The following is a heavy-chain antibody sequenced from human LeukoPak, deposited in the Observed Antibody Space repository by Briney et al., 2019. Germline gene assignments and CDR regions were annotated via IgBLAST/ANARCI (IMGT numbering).Heavy chain of an antibody. CDR3: ARASFHSGSHYFDY. CDR2: IKPSGGST. J-gene: IGHJ4*02. CDR1: GYTFTIYY. V-gene: IGHV1-46*01. D-gene: IGHD3-10*01. Sequence: ASEKVSCKASGYTFTIYYMHWVRHAPGQGLEWMGIIKPSGGSTSYAQKFQGRVTMTRDTSTSTVYMELSSLRSEDTAVYYCARASFHSGSHYFDYWGQGTLVTVSS.